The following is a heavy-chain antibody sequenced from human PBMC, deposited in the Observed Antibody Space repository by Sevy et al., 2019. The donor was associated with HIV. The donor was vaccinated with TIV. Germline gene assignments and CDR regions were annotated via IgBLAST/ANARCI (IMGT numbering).Heavy chain of an antibody. D-gene: IGHD3-22*01. J-gene: IGHJ5*02. CDR3: ARGQLRIIMIVVVMTSSDFWFDP. V-gene: IGHV4-34*01. CDR1: GGSFSGYY. CDR2: INHSGST. Sequence: SETLSLTCAVYGGSFSGYYWSWIRQPPGKGLEWIGEINHSGSTNYNPSLKSRVTISVDTSKNPFSLKLGAVTAADTVVIYCARGQLRIIMIVVVMTSSDFWFDPWGQGTLVTVSS.